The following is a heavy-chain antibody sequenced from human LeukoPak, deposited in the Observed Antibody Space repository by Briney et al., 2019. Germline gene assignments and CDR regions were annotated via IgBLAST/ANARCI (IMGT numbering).Heavy chain of an antibody. CDR2: ISYDGSNK. V-gene: IGHV3-30*18. CDR3: AKDLEQLAVAGPDFDY. CDR1: GFTFSSYG. D-gene: IGHD6-19*01. Sequence: GGSLRLSCAASGFTFSSYGMHWVRQAPGKGLEWVAVISYDGSNKYYADSVKGRFTISRDNSKNTLYLQMNSLRAEDTAVYYCAKDLEQLAVAGPDFDYWGQGTLVTVSS. J-gene: IGHJ4*02.